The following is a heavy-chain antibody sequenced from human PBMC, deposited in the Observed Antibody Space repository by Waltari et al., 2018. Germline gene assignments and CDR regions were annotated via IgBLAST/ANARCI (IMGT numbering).Heavy chain of an antibody. CDR3: ARGAATRTYFDY. CDR1: GGTFSSYA. CDR2: SIPICGTA. D-gene: IGHD2-15*01. J-gene: IGHJ4*02. Sequence: QVQLVQSGAEVKKPGSSVKVSCKASGGTFSSYAISWVRQAPGQGLEWMGRSIPICGTAYFAQKFQGRVTITADKSTSTAYMELSSLRSEDTAVYYCARGAATRTYFDYWGQGTLVTVSS. V-gene: IGHV1-69*08.